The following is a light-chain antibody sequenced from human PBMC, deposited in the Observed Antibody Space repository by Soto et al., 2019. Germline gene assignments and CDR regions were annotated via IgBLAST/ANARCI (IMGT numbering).Light chain of an antibody. CDR1: QSVSSQ. CDR2: DAS. V-gene: IGKV3-11*01. J-gene: IGKJ1*01. Sequence: EIVLTQSPATLSLSPGERATLSCRASQSVSSQLAWYQQKPGQAPRLLIYDASNRATGIPARFSGSGSATDFTLTISSLEPEDFAVYYCQQYGSSRTFGQGTKVDI. CDR3: QQYGSSRT.